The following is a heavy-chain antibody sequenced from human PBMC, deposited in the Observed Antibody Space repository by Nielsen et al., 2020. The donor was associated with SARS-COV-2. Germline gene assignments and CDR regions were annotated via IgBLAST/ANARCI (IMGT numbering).Heavy chain of an antibody. Sequence: GSLRLSCTVSGGSISSNNWWSWVRQPPGKGLEWIGEIYHRGSTNYSPSLKTRVTISVDKSKNQFSLELRSVTAADTALYYCAKDAGGYWGQGTLVTVSS. D-gene: IGHD3-10*01. V-gene: IGHV4-4*02. J-gene: IGHJ4*02. CDR2: IYHRGST. CDR1: GGSISSNNW. CDR3: AKDAGGY.